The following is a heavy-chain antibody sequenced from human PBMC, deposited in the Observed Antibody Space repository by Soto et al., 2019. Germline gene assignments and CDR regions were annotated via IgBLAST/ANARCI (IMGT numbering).Heavy chain of an antibody. D-gene: IGHD3-3*01. CDR2: IYYSGST. Sequence: SETLSLTCTVSGGSISSYYWSWIRQPPGKGLEWIGYIYYSGSTNYNPSLKSRVTISVDTSKNQFSLKLSSVTAADTAVYYCARDGGSSNYDFWSGYYARYYGMDVWGQGTTVTVSS. CDR1: GGSISSYY. CDR3: ARDGGSSNYDFWSGYYARYYGMDV. J-gene: IGHJ6*02. V-gene: IGHV4-59*01.